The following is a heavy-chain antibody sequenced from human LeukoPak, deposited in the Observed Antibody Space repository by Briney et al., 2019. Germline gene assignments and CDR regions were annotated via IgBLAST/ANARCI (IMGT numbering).Heavy chain of an antibody. Sequence: GGSLRLSCVVSGFXFSNYSMNWVRQAPGKGLEWVSYISSRSSSIYYLDSVKGRFTISRDNAKNSLYLQMNSLRDEDTAVYYCARVIRRFGEFSSDYWGQGTLVTVSS. CDR1: GFXFSNYS. CDR3: ARVIRRFGEFSSDY. D-gene: IGHD3-10*01. CDR2: ISSRSSSI. V-gene: IGHV3-48*02. J-gene: IGHJ4*02.